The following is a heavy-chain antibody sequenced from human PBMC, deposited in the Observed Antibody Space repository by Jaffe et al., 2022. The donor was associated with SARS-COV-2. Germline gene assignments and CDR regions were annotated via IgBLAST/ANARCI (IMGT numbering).Heavy chain of an antibody. Sequence: EVQLVESGGGLVQPGGSLRLSCAASGLTVSSNYMTWVRQAPGRGLEWVSLIDGDGRTYYTGSVKGRFTISRDNSKNTLYLQMNSLRAEDTAVFYCARIQRAGTTGYAFDIWGQGTMVTVSS. J-gene: IGHJ3*02. CDR1: GLTVSSNY. V-gene: IGHV3-66*02. D-gene: IGHD1-1*01. CDR2: IDGDGRT. CDR3: ARIQRAGTTGYAFDI.